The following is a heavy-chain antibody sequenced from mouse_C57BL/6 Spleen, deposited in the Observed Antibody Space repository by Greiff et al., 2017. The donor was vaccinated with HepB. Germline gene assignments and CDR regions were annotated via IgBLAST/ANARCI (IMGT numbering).Heavy chain of an antibody. CDR1: GYTFTSYW. V-gene: IGHV1-50*01. CDR3: ARRGTTVVDYYAMDY. CDR2: IDPSDSYT. D-gene: IGHD1-1*01. Sequence: QVQLQQSGAELVKPGASVKLSCKASGYTFTSYWMQWVKQRPGQGLEWIGEIDPSDSYTNYNQKFKGKATLTVDTSSSTAYMQLSSLTSEDSAVYYCARRGTTVVDYYAMDYWGQGTSVTVSS. J-gene: IGHJ4*01.